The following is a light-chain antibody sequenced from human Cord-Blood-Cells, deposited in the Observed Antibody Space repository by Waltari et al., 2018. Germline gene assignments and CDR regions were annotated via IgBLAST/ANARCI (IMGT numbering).Light chain of an antibody. CDR2: AAS. CDR3: QQSYSTPWT. Sequence: DIQMTQSTSFLSASVRDRVTITCRASQSISSYLNWYQQKPGKAPKLLIYAASSLQSGVPSRFSGSGSGTDFTLTISSLQPEDFATYYCQQSYSTPWTFGQGTKVEIK. V-gene: IGKV1-39*01. CDR1: QSISSY. J-gene: IGKJ1*01.